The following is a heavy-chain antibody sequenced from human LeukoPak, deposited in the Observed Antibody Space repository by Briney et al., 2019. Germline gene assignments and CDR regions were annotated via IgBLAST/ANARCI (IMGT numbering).Heavy chain of an antibody. CDR2: IYTSGST. CDR1: GGSISSGSYY. V-gene: IGHV4-61*02. Sequence: SETLSLXCTVSGGSISSGSYYWSWIRQPAGKGLEWIGRIYTSGSTNYNPSLKSRVTISVDTSKNQFSLKLSSVTAADTAVYYCARHLGIQLWFLDYWGQGTLVTVSS. J-gene: IGHJ4*02. CDR3: ARHLGIQLWFLDY. D-gene: IGHD5-18*01.